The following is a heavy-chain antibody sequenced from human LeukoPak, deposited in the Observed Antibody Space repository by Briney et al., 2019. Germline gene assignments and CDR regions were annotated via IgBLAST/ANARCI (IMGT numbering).Heavy chain of an antibody. D-gene: IGHD2-2*01. CDR2: ISPNSGGT. V-gene: IGHV1-2*02. CDR1: GYTFTGYY. Sequence: GASVKVSCKASGYTFTGYYMHWVRQAPGQGLEWMGWISPNSGGTNYAQKFQGRVTMTRDTSISTAYMELSRLRSDDTAVYYCARDLGVVVPAALYNWFDPWGQGTLVTVSS. J-gene: IGHJ5*02. CDR3: ARDLGVVVPAALYNWFDP.